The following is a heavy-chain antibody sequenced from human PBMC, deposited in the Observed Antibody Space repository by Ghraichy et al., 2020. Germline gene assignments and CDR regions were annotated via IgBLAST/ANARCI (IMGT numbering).Heavy chain of an antibody. CDR3: ARDGQQLAAYAFDI. CDR2: IWYDGSNK. J-gene: IGHJ3*02. Sequence: GGSLRLSCAASGFTFSSHAMHWVRQAPGKRLEWVAQIWYDGSNKYYADSVKGRFTISRDNSRNTMYLQTNSLRADDTAVYYCARDGQQLAAYAFDIWGQGTMVTVSS. D-gene: IGHD6-13*01. CDR1: GFTFSSHA. V-gene: IGHV3-33*08.